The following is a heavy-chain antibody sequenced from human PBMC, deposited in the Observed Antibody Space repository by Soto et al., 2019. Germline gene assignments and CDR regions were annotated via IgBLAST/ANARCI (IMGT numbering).Heavy chain of an antibody. Sequence: QLQLQESGPGLVKPSETLSLTCSVSGDFISSGSYYWGWIRQPPGSGLEWIGSIYYSWSTYYNPSRKSRATISVDTAKNQFSLNMMSVTAADTAVYYCARPVRYYDVLSGFGNWVQGTLVNVSS. CDR2: IYYSWST. CDR1: GDFISSGSYY. CDR3: ARPVRYYDVLSGFGN. D-gene: IGHD3-3*01. V-gene: IGHV4-39*01. J-gene: IGHJ4*02.